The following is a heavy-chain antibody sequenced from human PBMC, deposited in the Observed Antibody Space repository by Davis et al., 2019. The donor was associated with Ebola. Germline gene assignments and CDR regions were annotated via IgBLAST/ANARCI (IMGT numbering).Heavy chain of an antibody. Sequence: PGGSLTLSCAVYGGSFSGYYWSWFRQPPGKGLEWIGEINHSGSTNYNPSLMSRVTISVDTSKNQFSLKLSSVTAADTAVYYCARGLSAFDIWGQGTMVTVSS. CDR2: INHSGST. CDR1: GGSFSGYY. CDR3: ARGLSAFDI. J-gene: IGHJ3*02. V-gene: IGHV4-34*01.